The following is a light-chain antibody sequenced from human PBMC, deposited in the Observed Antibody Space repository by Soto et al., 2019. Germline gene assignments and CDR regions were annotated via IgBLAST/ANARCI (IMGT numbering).Light chain of an antibody. Sequence: EIVLTQSPGTLSLSPGERATLSCRASQSVSSSYLAWYQQKPGQAPRLLIYGASNRATGIPDRFSGSGSGTDFTLTISRLEPEDFAVYYCQQYGSSLQTFGQGTKVDIK. CDR3: QQYGSSLQT. V-gene: IGKV3-20*01. J-gene: IGKJ1*01. CDR1: QSVSSSY. CDR2: GAS.